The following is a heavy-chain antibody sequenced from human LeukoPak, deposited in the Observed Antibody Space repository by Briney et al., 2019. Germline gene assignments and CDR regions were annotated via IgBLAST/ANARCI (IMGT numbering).Heavy chain of an antibody. D-gene: IGHD1-26*01. CDR1: GYSFTTYW. CDR3: ARALVGAATLSY. Sequence: PGESLKISCKGSGYSFTTYWIAWVRQMPGKGLEWMGVIYPGDSDTRYSPSFQCQVTLSADKSISTAYLQWSSLKASDTAIYYCARALVGAATLSYWGRGTLVTVSS. V-gene: IGHV5-51*01. J-gene: IGHJ4*02. CDR2: IYPGDSDT.